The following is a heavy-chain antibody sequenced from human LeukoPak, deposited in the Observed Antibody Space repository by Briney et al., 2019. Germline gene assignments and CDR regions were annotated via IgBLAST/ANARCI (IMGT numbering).Heavy chain of an antibody. J-gene: IGHJ4*02. D-gene: IGHD3-9*01. CDR2: IYPSDSDT. CDR1: GYSFTSYW. Sequence: GESLKISCKGSGYSFTSYWIGWVRQMPGKGLEWMGIIYPSDSDTRYSPSFQGQVTVSADKSISTVYLQWSSLKASDTAMYYCARMAYYDILTGYSHYFDYWGQGTLVTVSS. CDR3: ARMAYYDILTGYSHYFDY. V-gene: IGHV5-51*01.